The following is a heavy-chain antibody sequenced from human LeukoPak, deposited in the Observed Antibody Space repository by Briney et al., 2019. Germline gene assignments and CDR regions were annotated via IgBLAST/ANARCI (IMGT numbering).Heavy chain of an antibody. CDR3: AKDTADYGMDV. J-gene: IGHJ6*02. V-gene: IGHV3-43*02. CDR1: GFTFDDYA. D-gene: IGHD2-2*01. CDR2: ISYDGRST. Sequence: PGGSLRLSCAASGFTFDDYAMHWVRQAPGKGLEWVSVISYDGRSTYYADSVRGRFTISRDSTKNSLYLQMNSLRTEDTALYYCAKDTADYGMDVWGQGTTVTVSS.